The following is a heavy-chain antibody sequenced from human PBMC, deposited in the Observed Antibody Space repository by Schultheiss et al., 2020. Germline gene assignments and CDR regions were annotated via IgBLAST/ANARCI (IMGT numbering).Heavy chain of an antibody. D-gene: IGHD2-2*01. CDR1: GFTFSSYW. J-gene: IGHJ4*02. CDR3: AKEGDVYCSSTSCRPADY. V-gene: IGHV3-7*01. Sequence: GGSLRLSCAASGFTFSSYWMNWVRQAPGKGLEWVANIKQDGSEKYYVDSVKGRFTISRDNTKNSLYLQMNSLRVEDTAVYYCAKEGDVYCSSTSCRPADYWGQGTLVTVSS. CDR2: IKQDGSEK.